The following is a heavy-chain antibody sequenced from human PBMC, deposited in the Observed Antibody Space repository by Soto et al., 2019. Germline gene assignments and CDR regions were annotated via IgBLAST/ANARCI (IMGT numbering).Heavy chain of an antibody. J-gene: IGHJ6*02. Sequence: ASVKVSCKASGGTFSSYAISWVRQAPGQGLEWMGGIIPIFGTANYAQKFQGRVTITADESTSTAYMELSSLRSEDTAVYYCARGKMTTVTLYYYYGMDVWGQGTTGTVS. CDR3: ARGKMTTVTLYYYYGMDV. V-gene: IGHV1-69*13. D-gene: IGHD4-4*01. CDR2: IIPIFGTA. CDR1: GGTFSSYA.